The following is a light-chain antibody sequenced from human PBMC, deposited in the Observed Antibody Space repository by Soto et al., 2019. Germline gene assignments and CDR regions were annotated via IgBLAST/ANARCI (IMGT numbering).Light chain of an antibody. CDR1: SSNIDVFDL. V-gene: IGLV2-23*02. CDR3: CSYAGFTTYV. CDR2: GVT. J-gene: IGLJ1*01. Sequence: QSALTQPASVSGSPGQSITISCTGTSSNIDVFDLVSWYRQRPGKPPKLMIYGVTKRPSGVSDRFSGSKSGNTASLTISGLQAEDEADYYCCSYAGFTTYVFGSGTKVTV.